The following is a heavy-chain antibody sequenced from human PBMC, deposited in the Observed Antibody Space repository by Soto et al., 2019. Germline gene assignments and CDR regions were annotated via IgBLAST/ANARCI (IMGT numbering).Heavy chain of an antibody. CDR3: AKDLRSPSGSWYVPNYYYYGMDV. CDR2: ISYDGSNK. CDR1: GFTFSSYG. J-gene: IGHJ6*02. V-gene: IGHV3-30*18. Sequence: QVQLVESGGGVVQPGRSLRLSCAASGFTFSSYGMHWVRQAPGKGLEWVAVISYDGSNKYHADSVKGRFTISRDNSKNTLYLQMNSLRAEDTAVYYCAKDLRSPSGSWYVPNYYYYGMDVWGQGTTVTVSS. D-gene: IGHD6-13*01.